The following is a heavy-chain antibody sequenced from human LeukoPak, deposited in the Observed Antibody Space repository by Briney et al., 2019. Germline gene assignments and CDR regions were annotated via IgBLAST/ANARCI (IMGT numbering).Heavy chain of an antibody. J-gene: IGHJ5*02. CDR3: ARDHVVVPAATDNWFDP. Sequence: SSVKVSCKASGGTFSSYAISWVRQAPGQGLEWMGRIIPIFGTANYAQKFQGRVTITTDESTSTAYMELSSLRSEDTAVYYCARDHVVVPAATDNWFDPWGQGTLVTVSS. V-gene: IGHV1-69*05. D-gene: IGHD2-2*01. CDR2: IIPIFGTA. CDR1: GGTFSSYA.